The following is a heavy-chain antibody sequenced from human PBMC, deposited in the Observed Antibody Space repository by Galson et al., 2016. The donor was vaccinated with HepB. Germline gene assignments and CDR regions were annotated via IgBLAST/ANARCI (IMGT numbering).Heavy chain of an antibody. V-gene: IGHV3-74*01. D-gene: IGHD2-2*01. Sequence: SLRLSCAASGFTFSSYWMHWVRQAPGKGLVWVSRINSDGSRTSYADSVKGRFTISRDNAKNTLYLQMNSLRAEETAVYYCARERVDIVVGPAAMPGYYYYGLDVWGQGTTVTVSS. CDR3: ARERVDIVVGPAAMPGYYYYGLDV. CDR2: INSDGSRT. J-gene: IGHJ6*02. CDR1: GFTFSSYW.